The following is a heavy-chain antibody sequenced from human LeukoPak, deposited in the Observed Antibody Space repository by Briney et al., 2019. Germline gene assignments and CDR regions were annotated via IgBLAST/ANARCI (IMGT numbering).Heavy chain of an antibody. V-gene: IGHV4-59*12. CDR2: IYYSGST. CDR3: ARDGYCSSTSCQSGRVDYYYYYYMDV. CDR1: GGSISSYY. J-gene: IGHJ6*03. D-gene: IGHD2-2*03. Sequence: SETLSLTCTVSGGSISSYYWSWIRQPPGRGLEWIGSIYYSGSTYYNPSLKSRVTISVDRSKNQFSLKLSSVTAADTAVYYCARDGYCSSTSCQSGRVDYYYYYYMDVWGKGTTVTVSS.